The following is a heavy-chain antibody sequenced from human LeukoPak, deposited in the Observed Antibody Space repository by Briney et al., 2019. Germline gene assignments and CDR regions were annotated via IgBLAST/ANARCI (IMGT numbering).Heavy chain of an antibody. CDR3: ARSARYDFWSGYYTFWFDP. Sequence: ASVKVSCTASGYTFTSYDINWVRQATGQGLEWMGWMNPNSGNTGYAQKFQGRVTITRNTSISTAYMELSSLRSEDTAVYYCARSARYDFWSGYYTFWFDPWGQGTLVTVSS. D-gene: IGHD3-3*01. CDR1: GYTFTSYD. CDR2: MNPNSGNT. V-gene: IGHV1-8*03. J-gene: IGHJ5*02.